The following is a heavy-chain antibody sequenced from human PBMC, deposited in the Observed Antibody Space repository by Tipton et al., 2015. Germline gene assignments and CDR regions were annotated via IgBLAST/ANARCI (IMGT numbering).Heavy chain of an antibody. V-gene: IGHV3-23*01. Sequence: SLRLSCVASGFDFRKYVMNWVRQAPGKGLEWVSGISGSLDDRYYADSVKGRFAISRDNSRSTAFLQMNSLRLDDTAVYYCAKSLVSGDHQANPYYGMDVWGQGTTVTVSS. CDR1: GFDFRKYV. J-gene: IGHJ6*02. CDR2: ISGSLDDR. D-gene: IGHD2-21*01. CDR3: AKSLVSGDHQANPYYGMDV.